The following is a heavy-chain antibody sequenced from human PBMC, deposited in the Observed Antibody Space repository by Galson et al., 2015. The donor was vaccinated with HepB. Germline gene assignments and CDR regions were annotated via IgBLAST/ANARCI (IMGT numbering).Heavy chain of an antibody. Sequence: SVKVSCKASGYTFTRYDINWVRQATGQGLEWMGWMNPNSGNTGYAQKFQGRVTMTRNTSISTAYMELSSLRSEDTAVYYCARAPPHYYYYYYMDVWGKGTTVTVSS. CDR3: ARAPPHYYYYYYMDV. CDR1: GYTFTRYD. CDR2: MNPNSGNT. V-gene: IGHV1-8*01. J-gene: IGHJ6*03.